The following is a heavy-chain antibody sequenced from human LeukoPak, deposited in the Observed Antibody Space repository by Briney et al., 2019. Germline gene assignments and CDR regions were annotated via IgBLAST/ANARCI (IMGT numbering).Heavy chain of an antibody. CDR1: GFTFSSDW. CDR2: IKQDGREK. D-gene: IGHD3-22*01. V-gene: IGHV3-7*04. J-gene: IGHJ4*02. CDR3: ARDKFYDSSTYYPRFDY. Sequence: GGSLRLSCAASGFTFSSDWMSWVRQAPGKGLEWVASIKQDGREKNYVDSVKGRFTISRDNAKNSLYLQMNSLRAEDTAVYYCARDKFYDSSTYYPRFDYWGQGTLVTVSS.